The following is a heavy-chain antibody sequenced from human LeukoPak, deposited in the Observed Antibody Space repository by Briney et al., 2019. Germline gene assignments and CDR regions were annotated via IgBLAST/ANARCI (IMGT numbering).Heavy chain of an antibody. Sequence: ASVKVSCKASGYSITSYAMNWVRQAPGQGLEWMGWINTNTGNPTYAQGFTGRFVFSLDTSVSTAYLQISSLKAEDTAVYYCARESYSSSSYRFDPWGQGTLVTVSS. J-gene: IGHJ5*02. V-gene: IGHV7-4-1*02. CDR3: ARESYSSSSYRFDP. D-gene: IGHD6-6*01. CDR2: INTNTGNP. CDR1: GYSITSYA.